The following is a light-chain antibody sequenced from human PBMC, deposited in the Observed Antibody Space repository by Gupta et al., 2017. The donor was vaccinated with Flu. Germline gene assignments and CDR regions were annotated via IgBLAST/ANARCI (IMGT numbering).Light chain of an antibody. CDR3: SSYTSSSVV. CDR1: SSDVGGYTY. CDR2: EVS. J-gene: IGLJ2*01. Sequence: GTSSDVGGYTYVSWYQQHPGKAPKLMIYEVSNRPSGVSNRFSGSKSGNTASLTISGLQAEDEADYYCSSYTSSSVVFGGGTKLTVL. V-gene: IGLV2-14*01.